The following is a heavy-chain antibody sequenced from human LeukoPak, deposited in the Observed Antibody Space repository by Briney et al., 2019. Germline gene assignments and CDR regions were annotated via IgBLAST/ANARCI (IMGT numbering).Heavy chain of an antibody. CDR2: ISYDGSNK. V-gene: IGHV3-30*18. CDR3: AKVGPRLTGYYPSYYYYYMDV. D-gene: IGHD3-9*01. Sequence: GGSLRLSCAASGFTFSSYGMHWVRQAPGKGLEWVAVISYDGSNKYYADSVKGRFTISRDNSKNTLYLQMNSLRAEDTAVYYCAKVGPRLTGYYPSYYYYYMDVWGKGTTVTVSS. J-gene: IGHJ6*03. CDR1: GFTFSSYG.